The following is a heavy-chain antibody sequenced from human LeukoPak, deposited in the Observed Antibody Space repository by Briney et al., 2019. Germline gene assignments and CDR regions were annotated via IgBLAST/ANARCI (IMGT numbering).Heavy chain of an antibody. V-gene: IGHV3-23*01. CDR3: AKALIIVGATDDY. CDR1: GITFSSYA. CDR2: ISGSGGST. J-gene: IGHJ4*02. D-gene: IGHD1-26*01. Sequence: GGSLRLSCAASGITFSSYAMSWVRQAPGKGLEWVSAISGSGGSTYYADSVKGRFTISRDNSKNTLYLQMNSLRAEDTAVYYCAKALIIVGATDDYWGQGTLVTVSS.